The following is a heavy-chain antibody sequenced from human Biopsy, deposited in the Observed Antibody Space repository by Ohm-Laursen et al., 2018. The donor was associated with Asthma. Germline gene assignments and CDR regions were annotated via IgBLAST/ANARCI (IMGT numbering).Heavy chain of an antibody. Sequence: SLRLSCTASGYTFSSYSMNWVRQAPGKGLEWVSYISSTSSTIYYADSVKGRFTISRDNAKNSLYLQMNSLRDEDTAVYYCARPRWGPYGYWGQGTLVTVSS. CDR3: ARPRWGPYGY. D-gene: IGHD4-17*01. CDR2: ISSTSSTI. J-gene: IGHJ4*02. V-gene: IGHV3-48*02. CDR1: GYTFSSYS.